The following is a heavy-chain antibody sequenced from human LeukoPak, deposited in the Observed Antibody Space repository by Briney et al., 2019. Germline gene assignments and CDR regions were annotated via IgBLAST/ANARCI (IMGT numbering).Heavy chain of an antibody. V-gene: IGHV4-30-4*01. Sequence: PSETLSLTCTVSGGSISSGDYYWSWIRQPPGKGLEWIGYIYYSGSTYYNPSLKSRVTISVDTSKNQFSLKLSSVTAADTAVYYCATSPSPYCSGGSCYSWGQGTLVTVSS. J-gene: IGHJ4*02. CDR3: ATSPSPYCSGGSCYS. CDR1: GGSISSGDYY. CDR2: IYYSGST. D-gene: IGHD2-15*01.